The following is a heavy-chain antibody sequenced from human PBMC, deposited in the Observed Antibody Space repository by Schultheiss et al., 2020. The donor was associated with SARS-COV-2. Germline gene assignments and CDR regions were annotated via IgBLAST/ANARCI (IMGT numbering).Heavy chain of an antibody. CDR2: IYHSGST. CDR3: ARRGGPAAGFDY. D-gene: IGHD6-13*01. Sequence: SETLSLTCAVYGGSFSGYYWSWIRQPPGKGLEWIGEIYHSGSTNYNPSLKSRVTISVDKSKNQFSLKLSSVTAADTAVYYCARRGGPAAGFDYWGQGTLVTVSS. J-gene: IGHJ4*02. CDR1: GGSFSGYY. V-gene: IGHV4-34*01.